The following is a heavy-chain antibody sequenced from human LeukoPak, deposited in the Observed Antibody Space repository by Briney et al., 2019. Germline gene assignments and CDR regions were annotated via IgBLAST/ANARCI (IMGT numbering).Heavy chain of an antibody. D-gene: IGHD5-18*01. Sequence: PSETLSLTCTVSGGSISSYYWSWHRQPPGKGLEWIGYNYYSGSTNLNPSLKSRVTISVDTSKNQFSLKLSSVTAADTAVYYCARTTEGGYTYDYFYYYYMDVWGKGTTVTVSS. CDR1: GGSISSYY. CDR2: NYYSGST. V-gene: IGHV4-59*01. J-gene: IGHJ6*03. CDR3: ARTTEGGYTYDYFYYYYMDV.